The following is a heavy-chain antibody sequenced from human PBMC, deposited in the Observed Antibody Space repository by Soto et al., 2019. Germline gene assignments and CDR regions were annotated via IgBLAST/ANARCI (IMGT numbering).Heavy chain of an antibody. CDR1: GGSISSSNW. D-gene: IGHD3-22*01. CDR3: ARDRHYYDSSGYLYYYYGMDV. Sequence: QVQLQESGPGLVKPSGTLSLTCAVSGGSISSSNWWSWVRQPPGKGLEWIGEIYHSGSTNYNPSPKSRVTISVDKSKNQFSLKLSSVTAADTAVYYCARDRHYYDSSGYLYYYYGMDVWGQGTTVTVSS. J-gene: IGHJ6*02. CDR2: IYHSGST. V-gene: IGHV4-4*02.